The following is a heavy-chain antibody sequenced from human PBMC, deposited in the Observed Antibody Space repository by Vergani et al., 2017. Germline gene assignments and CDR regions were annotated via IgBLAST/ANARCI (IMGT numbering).Heavy chain of an antibody. CDR1: GYTFTAYY. J-gene: IGHJ4*02. CDR2: ISPDGFST. Sequence: QVQLVQSGAEVGKPGASVKISCKASGYTFTAYYIHWVRQAPEQGLEWVGVISPDGFSTFYAQKFQGRVTITRDTSTSTVYVEVTSLRSDDTAVYYCARGVGWELLRYWGQGTLVTVSS. CDR3: ARGVGWELLRY. D-gene: IGHD1-26*01. V-gene: IGHV1-46*01.